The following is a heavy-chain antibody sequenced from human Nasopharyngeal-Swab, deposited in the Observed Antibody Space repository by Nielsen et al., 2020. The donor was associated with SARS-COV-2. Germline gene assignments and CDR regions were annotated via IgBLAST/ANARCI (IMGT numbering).Heavy chain of an antibody. CDR3: AVHVAGDRPPFDP. CDR2: INTNTGNP. D-gene: IGHD6-19*01. J-gene: IGHJ5*02. Sequence: WVRQAPGQGLEWMGWINTNTGNPTYAQGFTGRFVFSLDTSVSTAYLQISSLKAGDTAVYYCAVHVAGDRPPFDPWGQGTLVTVSS. V-gene: IGHV7-4-1*02.